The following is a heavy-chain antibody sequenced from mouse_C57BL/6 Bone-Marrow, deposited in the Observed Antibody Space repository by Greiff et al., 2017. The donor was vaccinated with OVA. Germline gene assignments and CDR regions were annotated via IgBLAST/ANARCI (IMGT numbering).Heavy chain of an antibody. CDR2: IYPGGGYT. Sequence: QVQLQQSGAELVRPGPSVKMSCKASGYTFTNYWIGWAKQRPGHGLEWIGDIYPGGGYTNYNEKFKGKATLTADKSSSTAYMQFSSLTSEDSAIYYCARGWDGYYSAWFAYWGQGTLVTVSA. D-gene: IGHD2-3*01. J-gene: IGHJ3*01. V-gene: IGHV1-63*01. CDR3: ARGWDGYYSAWFAY. CDR1: GYTFTNYW.